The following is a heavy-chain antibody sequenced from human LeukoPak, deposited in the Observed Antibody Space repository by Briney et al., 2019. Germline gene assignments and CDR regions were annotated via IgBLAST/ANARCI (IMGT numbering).Heavy chain of an antibody. D-gene: IGHD6-19*01. CDR3: VRAVAATRIDF. CDR2: IYYSGST. Sequence: SETLSLTCTVSGVSISSYYWSWIRQPPGKGLEWIGYIYYSGSTNYNPSLKSRVTISVDTSKNQFSLKVSSVTAADTAVYYCVRAVAATRIDFWGQGTLVTVSS. CDR1: GVSISSYY. V-gene: IGHV4-59*01. J-gene: IGHJ4*02.